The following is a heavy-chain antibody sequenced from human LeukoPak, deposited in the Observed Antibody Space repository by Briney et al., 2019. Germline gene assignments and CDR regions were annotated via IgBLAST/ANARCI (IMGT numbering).Heavy chain of an antibody. Sequence: PSETLSLTCTVSSGSISSSSYYWGWIRQPPGKGLEWIGSIYYSGSTYYNPSLKSRVTISVDTSKNQFSLKLSSETAADTAVYYCARHCSGGSCYGFDYWGQGTLVTVSS. CDR3: ARHCSGGSCYGFDY. J-gene: IGHJ4*02. CDR2: IYYSGST. V-gene: IGHV4-39*01. CDR1: SGSISSSSYY. D-gene: IGHD2-15*01.